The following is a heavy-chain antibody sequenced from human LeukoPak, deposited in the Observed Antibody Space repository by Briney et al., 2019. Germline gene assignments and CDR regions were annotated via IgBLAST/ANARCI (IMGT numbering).Heavy chain of an antibody. Sequence: PGGSLRLSCAASGFTFSSYAMHWVRQAPGKGLEWVAVMSYDGSNKYYADSVKGRFTISRDNSKNTLYLQMNSLRAEDTAVYYCARNRGSSWYLPLYYYYGMDVWGQGTTVTVSS. CDR2: MSYDGSNK. J-gene: IGHJ6*02. V-gene: IGHV3-30-3*01. D-gene: IGHD6-13*01. CDR3: ARNRGSSWYLPLYYYYGMDV. CDR1: GFTFSSYA.